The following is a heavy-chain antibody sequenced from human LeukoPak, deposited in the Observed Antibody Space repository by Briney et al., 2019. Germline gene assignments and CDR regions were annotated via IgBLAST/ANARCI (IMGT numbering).Heavy chain of an antibody. Sequence: SETLSLTCAVYGGSFSGYYWSWIRQPPGKGLEWIGEINHSGSTNYNPSLKSRVTISVDTSKNQFSLKLSSVTAADTAVYYCARRTYYYYYYMDVWGKGTTVTISS. CDR3: ARRTYYYYYYMDV. V-gene: IGHV4-34*01. CDR2: INHSGST. CDR1: GGSFSGYY. J-gene: IGHJ6*03.